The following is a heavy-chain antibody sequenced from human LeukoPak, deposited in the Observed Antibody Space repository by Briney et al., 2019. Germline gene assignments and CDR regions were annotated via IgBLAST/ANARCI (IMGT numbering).Heavy chain of an antibody. CDR3: ASQDLRYTVDSEYIYYGMDV. Sequence: ASVKVSCKVSGYSLADLSLHWVRQTPGKGLEWMGGFDPEDGETVYAPKFQGRVSLTEDSATDTAYMEVSSLRSEDTAVYYCASQDLRYTVDSEYIYYGMDVWGQGTTVTVPS. J-gene: IGHJ6*02. D-gene: IGHD3-22*01. V-gene: IGHV1-24*01. CDR1: GYSLADLS. CDR2: FDPEDGET.